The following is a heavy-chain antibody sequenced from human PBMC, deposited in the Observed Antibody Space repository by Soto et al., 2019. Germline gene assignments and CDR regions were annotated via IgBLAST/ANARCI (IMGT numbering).Heavy chain of an antibody. CDR1: GFTFSSFA. J-gene: IGHJ4*02. Sequence: GSLRLSCAASGFTFSSFALSCVRQAPGKGLEWVSAISGGGDGTDYADSVKGRFTISRDNSKKTLHLHMNSLRVEDTAVYYCAGPGYSSQDYWGQGALVTVSS. CDR3: AGPGYSSQDY. V-gene: IGHV3-23*01. CDR2: ISGGGDGT. D-gene: IGHD5-18*01.